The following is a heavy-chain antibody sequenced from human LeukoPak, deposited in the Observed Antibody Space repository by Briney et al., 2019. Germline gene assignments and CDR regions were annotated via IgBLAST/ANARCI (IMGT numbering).Heavy chain of an antibody. CDR2: IYYSGNT. CDR1: CGSITSSSYY. D-gene: IGHD1-14*01. V-gene: IGHV4-39*01. CDR3: ARHDGSNNLDY. Sequence: PSETLSLTCTVSCGSITSSSYYWGWIRQPPGKGLEWIGSIYYSGNTYYKPSLKSRVTISVDTSKNQFSLKLSSVTAADTAVYYCARHDGSNNLDYWGQGTLVTVSS. J-gene: IGHJ4*02.